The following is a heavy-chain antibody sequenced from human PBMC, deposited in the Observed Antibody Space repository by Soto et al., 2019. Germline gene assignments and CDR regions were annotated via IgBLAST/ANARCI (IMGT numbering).Heavy chain of an antibody. CDR2: ISGSGGST. CDR3: ASSPPSNYDILTGPRADYYYYYMDV. J-gene: IGHJ6*03. CDR1: GFTFSSYA. Sequence: GGSLRLSCAASGFTFSSYAMSWVRQAPGKGLEWVSAISGSGGSTYYADSVKGRFTISRDNSKNTLYLQMNSLRAEDTAVYYCASSPPSNYDILTGPRADYYYYYMDVWGKGTTVTVSS. V-gene: IGHV3-23*01. D-gene: IGHD3-9*01.